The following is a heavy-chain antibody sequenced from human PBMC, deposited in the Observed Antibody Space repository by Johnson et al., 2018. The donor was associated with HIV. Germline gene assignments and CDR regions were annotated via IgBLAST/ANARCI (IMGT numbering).Heavy chain of an antibody. CDR1: GFTFDDYA. CDR2: ISWNSGSI. Sequence: VQLVESGGGLVQPGRSLRLSCAASGFTFDDYAMHWVRQAPGKGLEWVSGISWNSGSIGYADSVKGRFTISRDNAKNSLYLQMNSLRAEDTALYYCAVIAVAGGGAFDIWGQGTMVTVSS. CDR3: AVIAVAGGGAFDI. V-gene: IGHV3-9*01. D-gene: IGHD6-19*01. J-gene: IGHJ3*02.